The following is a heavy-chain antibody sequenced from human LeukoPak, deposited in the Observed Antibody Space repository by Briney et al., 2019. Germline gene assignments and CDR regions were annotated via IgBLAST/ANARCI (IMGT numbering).Heavy chain of an antibody. CDR1: GIAVTGNY. CDR3: AIAQSWDELFDS. Sequence: GGSLRLSCAASGIAVTGNYMSWVRQPPGKGLEWVAFISINTDTFYADSVRGRFTISRDSSKNTLFLQMNSLRDEDSAVYYCAIAQSWDELFDSWGQGTLVTVSS. D-gene: IGHD1-1*01. J-gene: IGHJ4*02. V-gene: IGHV3-53*01. CDR2: ISINTDT.